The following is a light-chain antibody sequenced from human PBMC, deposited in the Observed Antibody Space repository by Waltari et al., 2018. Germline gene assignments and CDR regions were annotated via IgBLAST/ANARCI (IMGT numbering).Light chain of an antibody. CDR1: SGDVGSHDL. CDR3: CSFTNSRNFDV. J-gene: IGLJ1*01. V-gene: IGLV2-23*02. Sequence: QSALTQPASVSGSPGQSITISCTGTSGDVGSHDLVSWYQQHPGKAPKRIIYEINKRPSWVSNRFSGSKSCKTASLTISGLQAEDEADYYCCSFTNSRNFDVFGTGTKVTFL. CDR2: EIN.